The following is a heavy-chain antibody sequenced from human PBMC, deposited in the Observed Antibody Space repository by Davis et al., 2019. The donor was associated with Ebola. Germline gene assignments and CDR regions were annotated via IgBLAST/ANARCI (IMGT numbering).Heavy chain of an antibody. D-gene: IGHD1-7*01. V-gene: IGHV4-39*01. J-gene: IGHJ5*02. CDR1: GGSISSSSYY. CDR3: ARRILELRVGGWFDP. Sequence: SETLSLTCTVSGGSISSSSYYWGWIRQPPGKGLEWIGSIYYSGSTYYNPSLKSRVTISVDTSKNQFSLKLSSVTAADTAVYYCARRILELRVGGWFDPWGQGTLVTVSS. CDR2: IYYSGST.